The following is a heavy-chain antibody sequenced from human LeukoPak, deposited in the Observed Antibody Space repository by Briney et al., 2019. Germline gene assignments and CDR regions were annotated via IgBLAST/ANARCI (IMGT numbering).Heavy chain of an antibody. CDR2: FYYSGST. Sequence: SVTLSLTCTVSGGSISRSSYYSGWIRQPPRKCLEWIVSFYYSGSTYYRPPLKSRATISVDTAKNHFSLKLSSVTAADTAVYFCTLVVTASSTYGYWGQGTRVTVSS. V-gene: IGHV4-39*01. CDR1: GGSISRSSYY. CDR3: TLVVTASSTYGY. J-gene: IGHJ4*02. D-gene: IGHD2-21*02.